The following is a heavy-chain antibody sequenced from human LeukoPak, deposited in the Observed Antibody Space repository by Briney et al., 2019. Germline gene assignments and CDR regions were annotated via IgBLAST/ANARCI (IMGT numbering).Heavy chain of an antibody. J-gene: IGHJ4*02. CDR3: AKDGRGFAYCSSTSCYFDY. CDR2: ISYDVSNK. V-gene: IGHV3-30*18. Sequence: GRSLRLSCAASGFTFSSYGMHWVRQAPGKGREWVAVISYDVSNKYYADSVKGRFTISRDNSKNTLYLQMNSLRAEDTAVYYCAKDGRGFAYCSSTSCYFDYWGQGTLVTVSS. CDR1: GFTFSSYG. D-gene: IGHD2-2*01.